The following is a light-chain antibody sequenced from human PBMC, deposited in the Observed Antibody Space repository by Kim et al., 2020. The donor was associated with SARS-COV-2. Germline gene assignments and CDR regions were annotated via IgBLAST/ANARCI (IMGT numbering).Light chain of an antibody. V-gene: IGLV2-18*02. CDR3: SSLTSSNTVV. CDR1: SRDVGNYDR. CDR2: EVS. J-gene: IGLJ2*01. Sequence: GQSVTISCTGTSRDVGNYDRVSWYQQPPGTAPKLIIYEVSRRPSGVPDRFSGSKSGNTASLTISGLQAEDEAYYYCSSLTSSNTVVFGGGTQLTVL.